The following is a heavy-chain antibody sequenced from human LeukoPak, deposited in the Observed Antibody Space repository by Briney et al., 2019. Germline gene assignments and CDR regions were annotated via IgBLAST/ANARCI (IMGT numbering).Heavy chain of an antibody. J-gene: IGHJ5*02. CDR1: GYSISSGYY. D-gene: IGHD1-1*01. CDR2: IFQRGYS. CDR3: AGDKETTGNGRPNWFDP. Sequence: PSETLSLTCAVSGYSISSGYYWGWIQQPPGKGLQWIGSIFQRGYSYYNPSLKSRVTISVDTSRNQFSLKLSSVTAADTAVYYCAGDKETTGNGRPNWFDPWGQGTLVTVSS. V-gene: IGHV4-38-2*01.